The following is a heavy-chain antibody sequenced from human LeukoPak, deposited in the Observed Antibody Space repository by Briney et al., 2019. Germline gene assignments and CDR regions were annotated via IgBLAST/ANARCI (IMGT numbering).Heavy chain of an antibody. Sequence: GGSLRLSCAASGFTFSSYAMSWVRQAPGKGLEWVSAISGSGGSTYYADSVKGRFTISRDNSKNTLYLQMNSLRAEDTAVYYCAKNYYDSSGYSPLDVWGQGTTVTVSS. CDR3: AKNYYDSSGYSPLDV. V-gene: IGHV3-23*01. CDR2: ISGSGGST. CDR1: GFTFSSYA. D-gene: IGHD3-22*01. J-gene: IGHJ6*02.